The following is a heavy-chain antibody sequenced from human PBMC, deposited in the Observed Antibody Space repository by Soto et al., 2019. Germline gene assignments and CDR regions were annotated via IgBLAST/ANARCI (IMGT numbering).Heavy chain of an antibody. D-gene: IGHD3-10*01. Sequence: EVQLVESGGGLVKPGGSLRLSCAASGFTFSSYSMNWVRQAPGKGLEWVSSISSSSSYIYYADSVKGRFTISRDNAKNSLYLQMNSLRAEDTAVYYCARGVWIRYGSGSYYTTPNFDYWGQGTLVTVSS. CDR1: GFTFSSYS. CDR3: ARGVWIRYGSGSYYTTPNFDY. CDR2: ISSSSSYI. J-gene: IGHJ4*02. V-gene: IGHV3-21*01.